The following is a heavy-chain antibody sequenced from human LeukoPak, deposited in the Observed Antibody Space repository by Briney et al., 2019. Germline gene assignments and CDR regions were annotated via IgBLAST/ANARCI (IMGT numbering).Heavy chain of an antibody. J-gene: IGHJ6*03. CDR3: ARGSNWGFRDDYMDV. Sequence: SVKVSCKASGGTFSSYAISWVRQAPGQGLEWMGRIIPIFGTANYAQKFQGRVTITTDESTSTAYMELSSLRSEDTAVYYCARGSNWGFRDDYMDVWGKGITVTVSS. CDR1: GGTFSSYA. D-gene: IGHD7-27*01. CDR2: IIPIFGTA. V-gene: IGHV1-69*05.